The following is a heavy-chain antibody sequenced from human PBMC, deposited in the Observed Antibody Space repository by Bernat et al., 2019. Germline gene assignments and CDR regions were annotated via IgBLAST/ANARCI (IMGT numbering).Heavy chain of an antibody. V-gene: IGHV3-33*01. Sequence: QVQLVESGGGVVQPGRSLRLSCAASGFTFSSYGMHWVRQAPGKGLEWVAVIWYDGSNKYYADPVKGRFTISRDNSKNTLYLQMNSLRAEDTAVYYCARGGVGYYGSGRSTATTPDYWGQGTLVTVSS. J-gene: IGHJ4*02. D-gene: IGHD3-10*01. CDR2: IWYDGSNK. CDR3: ARGGVGYYGSGRSTATTPDY. CDR1: GFTFSSYG.